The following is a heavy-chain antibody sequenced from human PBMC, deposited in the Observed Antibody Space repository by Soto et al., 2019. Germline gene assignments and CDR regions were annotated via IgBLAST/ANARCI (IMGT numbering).Heavy chain of an antibody. J-gene: IGHJ6*03. CDR3: ARDIVTSGGATTSYYYYYMDV. Sequence: SETLSLTCTVSGGSVSSGSYYWSWIRQPPGKGLEWIGYIYYSGSTNYNPSLKSRVTISVDTSKNQFSLKLSSVTAADTAVYYCARDIVTSGGATTSYYYYYMDVWGKGTTVTVSS. CDR2: IYYSGST. D-gene: IGHD1-26*01. CDR1: GGSVSSGSYY. V-gene: IGHV4-61*01.